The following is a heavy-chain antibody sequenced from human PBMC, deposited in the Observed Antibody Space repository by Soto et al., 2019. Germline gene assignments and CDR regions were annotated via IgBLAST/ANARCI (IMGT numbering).Heavy chain of an antibody. CDR1: GVSVTSYT. V-gene: IGHV4-4*07. D-gene: IGHD6-13*01. CDR2: VFSSVSA. Sequence: SETLSLTCIVSGVSVTSYTWSWVRQPANKGLEWIGRVFSSVSATYSPSLKSRVTISVDTSKNQFSLKLSSVTAADTAVYYCKGILSSSWSHWGQGTLVTVSS. CDR3: KGILSSSWSH. J-gene: IGHJ4*02.